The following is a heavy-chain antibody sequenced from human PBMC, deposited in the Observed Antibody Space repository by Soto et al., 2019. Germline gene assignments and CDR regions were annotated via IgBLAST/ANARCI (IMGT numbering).Heavy chain of an antibody. CDR2: IYYSGST. Sequence: TLSLTCTVSGASISSGGYYCSWIRQHPGKGLEWIGYIYYSGSTYYKPSLKIRVTISVDTSKNQFSLKLSSVTAADTAVYYCARDLGYYDSHHYGMDVWGQGTTVTVSS. CDR3: ARDLGYYDSHHYGMDV. V-gene: IGHV4-31*03. D-gene: IGHD3-22*01. J-gene: IGHJ6*02. CDR1: GASISSGGYY.